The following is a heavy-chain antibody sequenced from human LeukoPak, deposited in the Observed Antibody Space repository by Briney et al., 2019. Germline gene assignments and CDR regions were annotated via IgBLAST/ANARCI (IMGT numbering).Heavy chain of an antibody. CDR3: ARGPNKYDGGNSGSAWFDP. CDR2: MNPNSGNT. CDR1: GFTFTTYD. J-gene: IGHJ5*02. V-gene: IGHV1-8*01. Sequence: GASVKVSCKASGFTFTTYDINWVRQATGRGLEWMGWMNPNSGNTGYAQKFQGRVTMTRNTSISTAYMELSSLRSEDTAVYYCARGPNKYDGGNSGSAWFDPWGQGTLVTVSS. D-gene: IGHD4-23*01.